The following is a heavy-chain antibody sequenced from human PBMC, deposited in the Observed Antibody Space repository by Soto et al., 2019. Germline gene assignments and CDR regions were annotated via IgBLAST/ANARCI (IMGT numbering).Heavy chain of an antibody. D-gene: IGHD3-22*01. J-gene: IGHJ5*02. Sequence: KRLEWMGWINAGNGNTKYSQKFQGRVTITRDTSASTAYMELSSLRSEDTAVYYCARDYYDSSGYYYSGNWFDPWGQGTLVTVSS. CDR2: INAGNGNT. V-gene: IGHV1-3*01. CDR3: ARDYYDSSGYYYSGNWFDP.